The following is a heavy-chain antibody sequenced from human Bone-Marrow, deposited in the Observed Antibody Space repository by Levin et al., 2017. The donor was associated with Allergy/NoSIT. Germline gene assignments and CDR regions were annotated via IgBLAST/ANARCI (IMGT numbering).Heavy chain of an antibody. CDR2: ISYDGNSE. CDR3: AKEPTWAAIEYHYYGIDV. J-gene: IGHJ6*02. CDR1: GFTFSSYG. D-gene: IGHD2/OR15-2a*01. V-gene: IGHV3-30*18. Sequence: GGSLRLSCAASGFTFSSYGIHWVRRAPGKGLEGVAVISYDGNSEYYTDSVKGRFTISRDNSKNTVYLQMNNLRGEDTAVYYCAKEPTWAAIEYHYYGIDVWGQGTTVTVSS.